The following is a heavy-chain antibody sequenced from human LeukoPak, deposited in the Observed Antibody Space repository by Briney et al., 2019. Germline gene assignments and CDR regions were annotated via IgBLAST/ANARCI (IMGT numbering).Heavy chain of an antibody. CDR2: ISGGGKSA. CDR1: GFSVSVNY. D-gene: IGHD2-8*01. V-gene: IGHV3-23*01. J-gene: IGHJ3*02. Sequence: GGSLRLSCAASGFSVSVNYMSWVRRAPGKGLEWVSHISGGGKSAYYADSVKGRFTMSRDNSKNTLYLQMNSLRVEDTAMYYCAKDMVQRNGVYDPFDIWGQGTMVAVSS. CDR3: AKDMVQRNGVYDPFDI.